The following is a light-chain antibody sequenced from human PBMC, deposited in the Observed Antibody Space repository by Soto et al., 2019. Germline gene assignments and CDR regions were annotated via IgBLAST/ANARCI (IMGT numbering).Light chain of an antibody. CDR2: DAS. Sequence: DIQMTQSPSSLSASVGDRVTITCQASQDIKNYLNWYQQKPGKAPNLLIYDASNLKTGVPSRISGSGSGTHFTFTISSLQPEDIATYYCQHYDHLPPLSFGGGTKVEIK. V-gene: IGKV1-33*01. J-gene: IGKJ4*01. CDR1: QDIKNY. CDR3: QHYDHLPPLS.